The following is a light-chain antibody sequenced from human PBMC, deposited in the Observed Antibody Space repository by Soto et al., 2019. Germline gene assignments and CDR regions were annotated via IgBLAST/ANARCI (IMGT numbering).Light chain of an antibody. V-gene: IGKV1-5*03. J-gene: IGKJ4*01. Sequence: DIQMTQSPSTLSASVGDRVTITCRASQNIDTWVAWYQQKPGKAPKLLIYEASTLKSWVPSRFSGSGSKTEFTLTISGLQPDDFATYYCQQYNNYPTFGGGTKVEIK. CDR2: EAS. CDR1: QNIDTW. CDR3: QQYNNYPT.